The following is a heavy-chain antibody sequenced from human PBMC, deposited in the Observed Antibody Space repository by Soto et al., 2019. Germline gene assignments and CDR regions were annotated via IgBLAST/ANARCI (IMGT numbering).Heavy chain of an antibody. D-gene: IGHD2-2*01. Sequence: SLRLSCAASGFTFSSYAMHWVRQAPGKGLEWVAVISYDGSNKYYADSVKGRFTISRDNSKNTLYLQMNSLRAEDTAVYYCARDANCISTSCYQVFWGQGTLVTVSS. V-gene: IGHV3-30-3*01. CDR3: ARDANCISTSCYQVF. CDR1: GFTFSSYA. J-gene: IGHJ4*02. CDR2: ISYDGSNK.